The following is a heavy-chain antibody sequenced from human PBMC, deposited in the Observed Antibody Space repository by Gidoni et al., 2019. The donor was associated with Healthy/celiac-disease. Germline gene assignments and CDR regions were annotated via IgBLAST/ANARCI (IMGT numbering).Heavy chain of an antibody. V-gene: IGHV3-23*01. D-gene: IGHD3-22*01. Sequence: EVQLLESGGGLVQPGGSLSLSCAASGFTFSSYAMSWVRQAPGQGLEWVSAISGSGGSTYYADSVKGRFTISRDNSKNTLYLQMNSLRAEDTAVYYCAKDSITMIVVIRGDAFDIWGQGTMVTVSS. CDR3: AKDSITMIVVIRGDAFDI. CDR2: ISGSGGST. CDR1: GFTFSSYA. J-gene: IGHJ3*02.